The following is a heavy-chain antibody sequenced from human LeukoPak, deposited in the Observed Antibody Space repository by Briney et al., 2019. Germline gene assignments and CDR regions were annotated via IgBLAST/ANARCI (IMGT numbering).Heavy chain of an antibody. D-gene: IGHD6-25*01. CDR2: IYHSGST. CDR1: GGSISINNW. Sequence: PSETLSLTCAVSGGSISINNWWTWIRPPPGKGLEWIGEIYHSGSTNNNPSLKSRVTISLDKSKNQFSLNLSSLTAADTAVYYCARVSGAALDPWGQGTLVTVSS. CDR3: ARVSGAALDP. V-gene: IGHV4-4*02. J-gene: IGHJ5*02.